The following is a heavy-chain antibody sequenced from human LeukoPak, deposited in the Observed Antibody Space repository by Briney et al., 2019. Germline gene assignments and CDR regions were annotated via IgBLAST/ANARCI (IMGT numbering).Heavy chain of an antibody. CDR2: ISGASIIP. D-gene: IGHD2-15*01. Sequence: PGGSLRLSCAASGFNFASYAMTWVRQAPGKGLEWVSSISGASIIPHIADSVKGRFTISRDNSKGTLYLQMNSLRAEDTAVYYRAKARDFCSGGSCYLVPMDVWGQGSTVTVSS. CDR1: GFNFASYA. V-gene: IGHV3-23*01. J-gene: IGHJ6*02. CDR3: AKARDFCSGGSCYLVPMDV.